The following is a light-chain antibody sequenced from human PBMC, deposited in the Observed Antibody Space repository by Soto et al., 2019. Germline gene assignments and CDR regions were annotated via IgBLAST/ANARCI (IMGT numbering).Light chain of an antibody. J-gene: IGLJ1*01. CDR2: EGS. Sequence: QSVLTQPASVSGSPGQSITISCTGTSSDVGSYNLVSWYQQHPGKAPKLMIYEGSKRPSGVSNRFSGSKSGNTASLTISGLQAEDEADYYCCLYAGSPFVFGTGTKVTVL. CDR1: SSDVGSYNL. V-gene: IGLV2-23*01. CDR3: CLYAGSPFV.